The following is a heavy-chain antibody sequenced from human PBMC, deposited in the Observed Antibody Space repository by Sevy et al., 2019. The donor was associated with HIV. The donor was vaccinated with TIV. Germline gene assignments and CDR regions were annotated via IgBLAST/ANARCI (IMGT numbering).Heavy chain of an antibody. V-gene: IGHV7-4-1*02. CDR1: GYTFTSYA. CDR2: INTNTGNP. D-gene: IGHD5-18*01. J-gene: IGHJ4*02. Sequence: ASVKVSCKASGYTFTSYAMNWVRQAPGQGLEWMGWINTNTGNPTYAQGFTGRFVFSLDTSVSTEYLQISSLKAGDTAVYYCARGRGIPTPIQHDYWGQGTLVTVSS. CDR3: ARGRGIPTPIQHDY.